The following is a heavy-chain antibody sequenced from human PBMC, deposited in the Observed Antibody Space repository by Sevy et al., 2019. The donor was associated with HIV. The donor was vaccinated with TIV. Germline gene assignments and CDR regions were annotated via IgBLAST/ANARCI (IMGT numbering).Heavy chain of an antibody. V-gene: IGHV3-23*01. CDR3: AREGCTKPHDY. D-gene: IGHD2-8*01. J-gene: IGHJ4*02. Sequence: GGSLRLSCAASGFTFSKYSMSWVRQAPGKGLEWVSTFSFGCGRINYADSVKGRFTISRDDSKNTLYLQMNSLRAEDTAVYYCAREGCTKPHDYWGQGTLVNVSS. CDR2: FSFGCGRI. CDR1: GFTFSKYS.